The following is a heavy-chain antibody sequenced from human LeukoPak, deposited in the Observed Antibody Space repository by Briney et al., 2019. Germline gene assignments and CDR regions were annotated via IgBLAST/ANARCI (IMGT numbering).Heavy chain of an antibody. V-gene: IGHV3-13*01. Sequence: GGSLRLSCAASGFTLSTYDMHWVRQPTGKGLEWVSGIDIPGNTYYPDSVKGRFTMSRESARNSLYLQMNNLRAGDTAVYYCARAVAGTHWFDPWGQGTLVTVSS. CDR2: IDIPGNT. CDR1: GFTLSTYD. J-gene: IGHJ5*02. CDR3: ARAVAGTHWFDP. D-gene: IGHD6-19*01.